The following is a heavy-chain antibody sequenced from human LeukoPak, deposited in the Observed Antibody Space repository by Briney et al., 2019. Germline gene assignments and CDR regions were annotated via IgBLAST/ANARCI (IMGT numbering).Heavy chain of an antibody. CDR2: ISGSGYST. D-gene: IGHD3-22*01. Sequence: GGSLRLSCAASGFIFSSYAMSWVRQAPGKGLEWVSTISGSGYSTYYADSVKGRFTISRDNSKNTLYLQMNSLRAEDTAVYYCAKDRDTYYYDSAGPGXDAFDIWGQXTMVTX. V-gene: IGHV3-23*01. J-gene: IGHJ3*02. CDR1: GFIFSSYA. CDR3: AKDRDTYYYDSAGPGXDAFDI.